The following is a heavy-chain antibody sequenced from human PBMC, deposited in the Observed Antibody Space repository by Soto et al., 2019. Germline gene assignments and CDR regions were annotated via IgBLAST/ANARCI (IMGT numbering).Heavy chain of an antibody. CDR2: ISGSGGST. Sequence: GGSLRLSCAASGFTFSSYAMSWVRQAPGKGLEWVSAISGSGGSTYYADSVKGRFTISRDNSKNTLYLQMNSLRAEDTAVYYCAKGTRGYDIWNWAGEYYYGMDVWGQGTTVTVSS. CDR1: GFTFSSYA. CDR3: AKGTRGYDIWNWAGEYYYGMDV. J-gene: IGHJ6*02. V-gene: IGHV3-23*01. D-gene: IGHD3-3*01.